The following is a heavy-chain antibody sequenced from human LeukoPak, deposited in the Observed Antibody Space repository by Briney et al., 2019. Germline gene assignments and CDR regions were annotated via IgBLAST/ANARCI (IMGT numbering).Heavy chain of an antibody. V-gene: IGHV4-59*01. CDR1: GVSISSYY. J-gene: IGHJ4*02. Sequence: PSETLSLTCSVSGVSISSYYWSWIRQPPGKGLEWIGYIYYSGSTNYNPSLKSRVTISVDTSKNQFSLKLSSVTAADTAVYYCARDSYSYGPSFDYWGQGTLVTVSS. CDR3: ARDSYSYGPSFDY. CDR2: IYYSGST. D-gene: IGHD5-18*01.